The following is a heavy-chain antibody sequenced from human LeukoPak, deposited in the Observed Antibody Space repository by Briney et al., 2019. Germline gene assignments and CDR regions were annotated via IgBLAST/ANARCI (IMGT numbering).Heavy chain of an antibody. CDR2: ISAYNGNT. V-gene: IGHV1-18*01. J-gene: IGHJ6*03. CDR3: ARDPGLYYGSGRYYYYMDV. Sequence: ASVKVSCKASGYTFTSYGISWVRQAPGQGLEWMGWISAYNGNTNYAQKFQGRVTITADESTSTAYMELSSLRSEDTAVYYCARDPGLYYGSGRYYYYMDVWGKGTTVTVSS. CDR1: GYTFTSYG. D-gene: IGHD3-10*01.